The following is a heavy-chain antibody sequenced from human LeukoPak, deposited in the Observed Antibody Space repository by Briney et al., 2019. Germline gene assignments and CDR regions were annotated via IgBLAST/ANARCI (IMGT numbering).Heavy chain of an antibody. Sequence: GGSLRLSCAASGFTFSSYAMSWVRQAPGKGLEWVSAISGSGFGTYYADSAKGRFTISRDNSKNTLYLQMNSLRAEDTALYYCARNPGPAKNNWFDPWGQGTLVTVSS. V-gene: IGHV3-23*01. CDR1: GFTFSSYA. CDR3: ARNPGPAKNNWFDP. D-gene: IGHD1-1*01. J-gene: IGHJ5*02. CDR2: ISGSGFGT.